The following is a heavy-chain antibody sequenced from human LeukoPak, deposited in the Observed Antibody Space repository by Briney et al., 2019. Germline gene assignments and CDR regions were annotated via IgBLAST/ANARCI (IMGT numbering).Heavy chain of an antibody. CDR2: IYTSGST. V-gene: IGHV4-4*07. CDR1: GGSISSYY. Sequence: SETLSLTCTVSGGSISSYYWSWIRQPAGKGLEWIGRIYTSGSTNYNPSLKSRVTMSVDTSKNQFSLKLSSVTAADTAVYYCARELGTYYYDSSGYYTSGGDAFDIWGQGTMVTVSS. D-gene: IGHD3-22*01. J-gene: IGHJ3*02. CDR3: ARELGTYYYDSSGYYTSGGDAFDI.